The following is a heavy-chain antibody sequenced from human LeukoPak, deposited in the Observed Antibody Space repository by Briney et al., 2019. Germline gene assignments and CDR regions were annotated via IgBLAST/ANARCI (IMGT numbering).Heavy chain of an antibody. V-gene: IGHV3-23*01. CDR3: AKYYGTYYYYMDV. CDR2: ISGSSGNT. CDR1: RFTFSSSA. Sequence: GGSLRLSCAASRFTFSSSAMSWVRQAPGKGLEWVSGISGSSGNTYYADSVQGRFTISRDNSKNTLYLQMNTLRAEDTAVYYCAKYYGTYYYYMDVWGKGTTVTVSS. J-gene: IGHJ6*03. D-gene: IGHD3-10*01.